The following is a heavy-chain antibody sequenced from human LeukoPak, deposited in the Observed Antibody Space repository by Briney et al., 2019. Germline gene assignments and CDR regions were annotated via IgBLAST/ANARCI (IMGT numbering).Heavy chain of an antibody. J-gene: IGHJ3*02. D-gene: IGHD3-9*01. CDR3: ARGVSVLRYFDWLSGDAFDI. CDR2: INWNGGTT. Sequence: PGGSLRLSCAASGFTFDDYGMSWVRQAPGKGLEWVSGINWNGGTTGYADSVKGRFTISRDNAKNSLYVQMNSLRAEDTALYYCARGVSVLRYFDWLSGDAFDIWGQGTMVTVSS. V-gene: IGHV3-20*04. CDR1: GFTFDDYG.